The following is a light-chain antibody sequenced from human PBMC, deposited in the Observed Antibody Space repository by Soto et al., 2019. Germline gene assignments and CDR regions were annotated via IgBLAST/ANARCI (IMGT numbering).Light chain of an antibody. V-gene: IGKV1-6*01. CDR2: AAS. CDR3: LKDYSYPWT. Sequence: AIQLTQSPSSLSASVGDRVTITCRASQGIRNDLGWYQQKPGKAPKLLIYAASSLQSGVPSRFSGSASGTDLTLNISSLQPEDFATYYCLKDYSYPWTFGKGTKVEIK. J-gene: IGKJ1*01. CDR1: QGIRND.